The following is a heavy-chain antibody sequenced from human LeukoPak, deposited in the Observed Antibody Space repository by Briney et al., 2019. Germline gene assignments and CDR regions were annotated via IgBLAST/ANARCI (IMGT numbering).Heavy chain of an antibody. J-gene: IGHJ4*02. D-gene: IGHD1-26*01. CDR2: MFHSGST. CDR1: GYSISNGYY. CDR3: ARDWGSYRPYYFDY. Sequence: PSETQSLTCTVSGYSISNGYYWGWIRQPPGKGLEWIGSMFHSGSTDYNPSLKSRVTMSVDTSKNQFSLKLSSVTAADTAVYYCARDWGSYRPYYFDYWGQGTLVTVSS. V-gene: IGHV4-38-2*02.